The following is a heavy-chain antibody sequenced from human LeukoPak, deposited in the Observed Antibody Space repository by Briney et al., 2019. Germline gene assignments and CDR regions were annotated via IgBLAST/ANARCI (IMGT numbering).Heavy chain of an antibody. D-gene: IGHD2-2*01. J-gene: IGHJ6*03. Sequence: ASETLSLTCTVSGYSISSGYYWGWIRQPPGKGLEWIGSIYHSGSTYYNPSLKSRVTISVDTSKNQFSLKVNSVTAADTALYYCARGDCSSTICYSPMDVWGKGTTVTVSS. V-gene: IGHV4-38-2*02. CDR2: IYHSGST. CDR3: ARGDCSSTICYSPMDV. CDR1: GYSISSGYY.